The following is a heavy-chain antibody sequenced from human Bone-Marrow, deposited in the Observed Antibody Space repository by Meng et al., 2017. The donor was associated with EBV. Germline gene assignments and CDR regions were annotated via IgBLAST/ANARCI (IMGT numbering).Heavy chain of an antibody. CDR1: GGSISSGGYS. CDR2: IYHSGST. CDR3: ARVVARSYFDY. Sequence: LLLQESGSVPVKPSQTLSSACAGCGGSISSGGYSGSWIRQLPGKGLEWIGYIYHSGSTYYNPSLKSRVTISVDRSKNQFSLKLSSVTAADTAVYYCARVVARSYFDYWGQGTLVTVSS. J-gene: IGHJ4*02. V-gene: IGHV4-30-2*01.